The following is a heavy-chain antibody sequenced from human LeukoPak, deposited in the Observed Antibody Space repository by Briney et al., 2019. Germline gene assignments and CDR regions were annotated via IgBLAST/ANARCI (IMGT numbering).Heavy chain of an antibody. CDR1: GGSFSGYY. V-gene: IGHV4-34*01. Sequence: PSETLSLTCTVYGGSFSGYYWSWIRQTPGKRLEWIGEVNDGGTTSYNPSLKSRVTISVDTSKSHFSLKVNSVTAADTAVYYCARELELRHWGQGTLVTVSS. D-gene: IGHD3-10*01. CDR3: ARELELRH. J-gene: IGHJ4*02. CDR2: VNDGGTT.